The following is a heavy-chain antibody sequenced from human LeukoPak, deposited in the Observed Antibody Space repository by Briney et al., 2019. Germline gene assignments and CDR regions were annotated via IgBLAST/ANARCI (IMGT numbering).Heavy chain of an antibody. Sequence: PGGSLKISSKSSGYSFTTYFIVSVRPMSGKGLEWTGIIYPGDSDTRYSPSFQGQVTISADKSIDTAYLQWSSLKASDTSMYYCARRRYTSGPDYWGQGTLVTVSS. V-gene: IGHV5-51*01. J-gene: IGHJ4*02. CDR1: GYSFTTYF. CDR2: IYPGDSDT. D-gene: IGHD6-19*01. CDR3: ARRRYTSGPDY.